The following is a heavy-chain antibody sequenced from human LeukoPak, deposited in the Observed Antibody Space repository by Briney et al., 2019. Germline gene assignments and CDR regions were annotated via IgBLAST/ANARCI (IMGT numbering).Heavy chain of an antibody. CDR3: ARGADYYGSGSYSVGYYYYYMDV. J-gene: IGHJ6*03. D-gene: IGHD3-10*01. Sequence: SETLSLTCAVYGGSFSGYYWSWIRQPPGKGLEWIGEINHSGSTNYNPSLKSRVTISVDTSKNQFSLKLSSVTAADTGVYYCARGADYYGSGSYSVGYYYYYMDVWGKGTTVTVSS. CDR1: GGSFSGYY. CDR2: INHSGST. V-gene: IGHV4-34*01.